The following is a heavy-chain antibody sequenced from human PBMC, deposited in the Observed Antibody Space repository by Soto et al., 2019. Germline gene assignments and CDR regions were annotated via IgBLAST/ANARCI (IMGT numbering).Heavy chain of an antibody. V-gene: IGHV4-39*02. CDR1: GGSVSISSYY. CDR2: IYYTGNT. CDR3: AKEESSGWYTYFDY. Sequence: QLQLRESGPGLVKSSETLSLTCTVSGGSVSISSYYWGWIRQPPGKGLEWIGSIYYTGNTFHNPSLKSRVTISVDTSQNLFSLKLTSVTAADTAVYYCAKEESSGWYTYFDYWGQGILVTVST. D-gene: IGHD6-19*01. J-gene: IGHJ4*02.